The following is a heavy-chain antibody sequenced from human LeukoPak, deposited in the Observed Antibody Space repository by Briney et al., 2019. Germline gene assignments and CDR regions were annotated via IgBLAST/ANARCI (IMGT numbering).Heavy chain of an antibody. CDR1: GYTFTDYY. Sequence: ASVKLSCKASGYTFTDYYIHWVRQAPGQGLEWMGWINPHSGGSSYAQRFQGRVTMTRDTSISTAYMEVSRLRSDDTAIYYCGRIGDQWLIDYWGQGTLVTVSS. CDR2: INPHSGGS. V-gene: IGHV1-2*02. D-gene: IGHD6-19*01. CDR3: GRIGDQWLIDY. J-gene: IGHJ4*02.